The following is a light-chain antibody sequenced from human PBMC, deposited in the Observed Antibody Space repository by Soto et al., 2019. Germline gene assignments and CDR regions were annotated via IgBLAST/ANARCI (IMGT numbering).Light chain of an antibody. CDR1: QSVDSSL. CDR2: GAS. Sequence: EIVLTQSPGSLSLSPGERATLSCRASQSVDSSLFAWYQQKPGQAPRLLIYGASNSATGIPEMFSGSGSATDFTLIISIQEPEDFAVYYCQQYISPVTFGQGTKVDIK. J-gene: IGKJ1*01. V-gene: IGKV3-20*01. CDR3: QQYISPVT.